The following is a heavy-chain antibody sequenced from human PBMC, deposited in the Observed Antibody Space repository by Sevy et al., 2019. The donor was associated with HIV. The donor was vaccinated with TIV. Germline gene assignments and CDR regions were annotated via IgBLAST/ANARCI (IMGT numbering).Heavy chain of an antibody. J-gene: IGHJ4*02. D-gene: IGHD2-2*01. Sequence: GGSLRLSCAASGFTFSGSAMHWARQASGKGLEWVGRIRSKANSYATAYAASVKGRFTISRDDSKNTAYLQMNSLKTEDTAVYYCTRLIGNCSSTSCFDYWGQGTLVTVSS. CDR3: TRLIGNCSSTSCFDY. CDR1: GFTFSGSA. V-gene: IGHV3-73*01. CDR2: IRSKANSYAT.